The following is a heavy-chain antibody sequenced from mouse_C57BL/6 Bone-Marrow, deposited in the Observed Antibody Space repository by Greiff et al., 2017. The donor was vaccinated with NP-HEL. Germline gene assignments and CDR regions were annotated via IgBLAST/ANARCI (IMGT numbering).Heavy chain of an antibody. CDR3: ARSPSYDGYLWFAY. J-gene: IGHJ3*01. CDR2: IRNKANGYTT. V-gene: IGHV7-3*01. Sequence: EVQVVESGGGLVQPGGSLSLSCAASGFTFTDYYMSWVRQPPGKALEWLGFIRNKANGYTTEYSASVKGRFTISRDNSQSILYLQMNALRAEDSATYYCARSPSYDGYLWFAYWGQGTLVTVSA. D-gene: IGHD2-3*01. CDR1: GFTFTDYY.